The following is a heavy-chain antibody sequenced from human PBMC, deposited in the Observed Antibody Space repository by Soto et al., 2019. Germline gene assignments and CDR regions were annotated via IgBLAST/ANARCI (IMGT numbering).Heavy chain of an antibody. D-gene: IGHD3-22*01. CDR3: ARVDKRRYYYDSSGYPDAFDI. Sequence: QVPLVQSGAEVKKPGASVKVSCKASGYTFTSYGISWVRQAPGQGLEWMGWISAYNGNTNYAQKLQGRVTMTTDTSTSTAYMELRSLRSDDTAVYYCARVDKRRYYYDSSGYPDAFDIWGQGTMVTVSS. CDR1: GYTFTSYG. V-gene: IGHV1-18*01. J-gene: IGHJ3*02. CDR2: ISAYNGNT.